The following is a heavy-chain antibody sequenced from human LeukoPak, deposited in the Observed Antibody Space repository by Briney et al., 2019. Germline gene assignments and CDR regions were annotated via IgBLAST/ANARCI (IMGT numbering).Heavy chain of an antibody. V-gene: IGHV1-2*02. CDR2: INPNSGGT. Sequence: ASVKVSCKASGYPFTGYYMHWVQQAPGQGLEWMAWINPNSGGTNYAQKFQGRVTVTGDTSISTAYMELSRLRSDDTAVYYCARGMEPLNLYYMDVWGKGTTVTVSS. CDR1: GYPFTGYY. J-gene: IGHJ6*03. CDR3: ARGMEPLNLYYMDV. D-gene: IGHD1-26*01.